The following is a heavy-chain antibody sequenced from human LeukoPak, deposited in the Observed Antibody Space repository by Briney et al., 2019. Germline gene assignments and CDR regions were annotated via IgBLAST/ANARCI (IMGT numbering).Heavy chain of an antibody. Sequence: SETLSLTCTVSGGSISNNYWNWIRQPPGKGLGWIGRIYGSGSTIYNPSLKSRVTMSVDTSKNQFSLKLSSVTAADTAVYYCARHDYYDSSGSSKVRTNRRYNWFDPWGQGTLVTVSS. J-gene: IGHJ5*02. CDR3: ARHDYYDSSGSSKVRTNRRYNWFDP. V-gene: IGHV4-4*07. CDR1: GGSISNNY. CDR2: IYGSGST. D-gene: IGHD3-22*01.